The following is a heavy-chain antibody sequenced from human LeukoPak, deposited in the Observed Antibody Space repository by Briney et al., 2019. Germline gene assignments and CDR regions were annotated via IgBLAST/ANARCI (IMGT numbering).Heavy chain of an antibody. CDR1: GFTFSNYW. CDR3: ARAKGSYSFDY. J-gene: IGHJ4*02. Sequence: SGGSLRLSCAASGFTFSNYWMSWVRQAPGKGLEWVANIKPDGSEKYYVDSVKGRFTISRDNGKNSLHLQMNSLRAEDTAVYHCARAKGSYSFDYWGQGTLVTISS. CDR2: IKPDGSEK. V-gene: IGHV3-7*03. D-gene: IGHD3-10*01.